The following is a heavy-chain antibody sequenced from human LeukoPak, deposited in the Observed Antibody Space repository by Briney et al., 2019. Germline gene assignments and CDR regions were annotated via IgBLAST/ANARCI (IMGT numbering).Heavy chain of an antibody. CDR3: ARADLELGYYYSYGLDV. CDR2: ISGTSTTR. J-gene: IGHJ6*02. Sequence: GGSLRLSCEASGFTFSSYGMNWVRQAPGRGLKWVSYISGTSTTRYYADSVKGRFTISRDNAKNSLYLQVNSLRAEDTAVYYCARADLELGYYYSYGLDVWGQGTTVTVSS. D-gene: IGHD1-7*01. V-gene: IGHV3-48*01. CDR1: GFTFSSYG.